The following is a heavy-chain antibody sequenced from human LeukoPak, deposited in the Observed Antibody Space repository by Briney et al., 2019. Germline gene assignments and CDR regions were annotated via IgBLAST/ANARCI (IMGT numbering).Heavy chain of an antibody. CDR3: ARVSRAGFGELLSFDY. D-gene: IGHD3-10*01. Sequence: GGSLRLSCAASGFTFSSYSMNWVRQAPGKGLXXXXXXXXSSITIYYADSVKGRFTISRDNAKNSLYLQMNSLRDEDTAVYYCARVSRAGFGELLSFDYWGQGTLVTVSS. CDR2: XXXSSITI. CDR1: GFTFSSYS. V-gene: IGHV3-48*02. J-gene: IGHJ4*02.